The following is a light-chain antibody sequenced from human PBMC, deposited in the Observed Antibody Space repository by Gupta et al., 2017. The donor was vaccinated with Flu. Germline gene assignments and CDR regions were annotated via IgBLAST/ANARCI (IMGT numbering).Light chain of an antibody. CDR3: QQQNTFPYT. CDR1: QNINSW. CDR2: KAS. J-gene: IGKJ4*02. V-gene: IGKV1-5*03. Sequence: TQSPSTLSASVGDRVTITCRASQNINSWLAWYQQKPGKAPQRLIYKASSLEIGAPSRFSGSGSGTEFTLTIISLQPEDSATYYCQQQNTFPYTFGRGTKVEIK.